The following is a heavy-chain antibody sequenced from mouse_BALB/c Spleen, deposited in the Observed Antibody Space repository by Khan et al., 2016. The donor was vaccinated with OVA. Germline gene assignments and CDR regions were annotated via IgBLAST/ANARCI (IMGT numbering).Heavy chain of an antibody. J-gene: IGHJ3*01. V-gene: IGHV1S132*01. Sequence: GNRQQPGAELVKPGASVKLSCKTSGYTFTNYSFPWLNQRPGQGLGWIGVIFPGTGTTYYNENFKAKPPLPIDTSSSPAYLHLSSLTSEDSAVYCGARGYFGNYGFAYWGQGTLVTVSA. CDR1: GYTFTNYS. CDR2: IFPGTGTT. CDR3: ARGYFGNYGFAY. D-gene: IGHD2-1*01.